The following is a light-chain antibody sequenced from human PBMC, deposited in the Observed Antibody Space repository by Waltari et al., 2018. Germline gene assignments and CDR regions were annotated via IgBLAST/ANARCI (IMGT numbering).Light chain of an antibody. CDR1: DSDVGEYTF. J-gene: IGLJ1*01. CDR3: SSYTTSNAPGV. V-gene: IGLV2-14*01. CDR2: EVR. Sequence: QSALTQPASVRASPGQSITIPCTGTDSDVGEYTFDSWYRKHPGKAPLLIIYEVRERPPGSSDRFSGSKSDNTASLTISGLQADDEAVYYCSSYTTSNAPGVFGTGTKVTVL.